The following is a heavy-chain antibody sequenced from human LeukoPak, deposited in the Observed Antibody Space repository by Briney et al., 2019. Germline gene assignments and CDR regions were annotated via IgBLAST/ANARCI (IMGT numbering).Heavy chain of an antibody. V-gene: IGHV3-23*01. CDR3: AREWRSSSWGY. Sequence: GGSLRLSCAASGFTFSSYAMSWVRQAPGKGLEWVSAISGSGGSTYYADSVKGRFTISRDNAKNSLYLQMNSLSAEDTAVYYCAREWRSSSWGYWGQGTLVTVSS. D-gene: IGHD6-13*01. CDR1: GFTFSSYA. CDR2: ISGSGGST. J-gene: IGHJ4*02.